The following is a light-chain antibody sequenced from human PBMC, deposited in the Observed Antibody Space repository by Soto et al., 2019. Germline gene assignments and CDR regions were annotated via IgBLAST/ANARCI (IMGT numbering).Light chain of an antibody. J-gene: IGLJ2*01. CDR2: EGS. CDR3: CSYAGSSNFVV. Sequence: QSVLTQPASVSGSPGQSITISCTGTSSDVGSYNLVSWYQHHPGKAPKLMIYEGSKRPSGVSNRFSGSKSGNTASLTISGLQAEDEADYYCCSYAGSSNFVVFGGGTQLTVL. CDR1: SSDVGSYNL. V-gene: IGLV2-23*03.